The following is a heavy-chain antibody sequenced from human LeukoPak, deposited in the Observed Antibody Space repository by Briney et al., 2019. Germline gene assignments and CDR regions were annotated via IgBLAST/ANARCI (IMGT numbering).Heavy chain of an antibody. V-gene: IGHV3-53*01. Sequence: PGGSLRLSCAASGFTVSSNYMSWVRQAPGKGLEWVSVIYSGGSTFYADSVKGRFTISRDNSKNTLFLQMNSLRAEDTAVYYCARGHCSGAGCYGLFDYWGQGILVTVSS. D-gene: IGHD2-15*01. CDR3: ARGHCSGAGCYGLFDY. CDR2: IYSGGST. CDR1: GFTVSSNY. J-gene: IGHJ4*02.